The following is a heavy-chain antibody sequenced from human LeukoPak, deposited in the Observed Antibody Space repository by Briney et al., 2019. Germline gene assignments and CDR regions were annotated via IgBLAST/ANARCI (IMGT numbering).Heavy chain of an antibody. CDR2: ITSSSSYI. CDR1: GFTFSSYT. D-gene: IGHD3-22*01. Sequence: PGGSLRLSCAASGFTFSSYTMNWVRQAPGKGLEWVSSITSSSSYIYYADSVMGRFTISRDNANNSLYLQMNSLRAEDTALYFCARASGSSGYYQLPIDYWGQGTLVTVSS. V-gene: IGHV3-21*04. J-gene: IGHJ4*02. CDR3: ARASGSSGYYQLPIDY.